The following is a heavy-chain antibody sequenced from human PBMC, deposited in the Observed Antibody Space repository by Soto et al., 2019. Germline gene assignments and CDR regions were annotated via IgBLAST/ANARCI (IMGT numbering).Heavy chain of an antibody. CDR2: IYYSGST. D-gene: IGHD2-2*01. J-gene: IGHJ4*02. V-gene: IGHV4-39*01. Sequence: QLQLQESGPGLVKPSETLSLTCTVSGGSISSSSYYWGWIRQPPGKGLEWIGSIYYSGSTYYNPSLKSRVTISVDTSKNQFSLKLSSVTAADTAVYYCARGEREIVVVPAATYYFDYWGQGTLVTVSS. CDR3: ARGEREIVVVPAATYYFDY. CDR1: GGSISSSSYY.